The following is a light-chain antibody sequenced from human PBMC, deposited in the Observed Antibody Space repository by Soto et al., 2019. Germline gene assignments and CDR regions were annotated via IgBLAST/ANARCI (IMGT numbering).Light chain of an antibody. CDR1: SSDVGGYKY. CDR3: SSYTSSSPPYV. CDR2: EVS. Sequence: QSELTQPASVSGSAGQSITISCTGTSSDVGGYKYVSWYQQHPGKAPKLMIYEVSHRPSGVSNRFSGSKSGNTASLTISGLQAEDEADYYCSSYTSSSPPYVFGTGPKVTVL. V-gene: IGLV2-14*01. J-gene: IGLJ1*01.